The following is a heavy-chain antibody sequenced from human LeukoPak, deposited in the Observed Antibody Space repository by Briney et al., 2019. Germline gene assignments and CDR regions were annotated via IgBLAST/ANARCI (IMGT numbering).Heavy chain of an antibody. CDR2: IRSKAYGGTT. D-gene: IGHD2-15*01. V-gene: IGHV3-49*04. J-gene: IGHJ4*02. Sequence: GGSLRLSCTASGFTFRDYGMSWVRQAPGQGLEWVGFIRSKAYGGTTEYAASVKGRFTISRDDSKSIAYLQMNRLKTEDTAVYYCTTFCVYCSGGSCFPDYWGQGTLVTVSS. CDR1: GFTFRDYG. CDR3: TTFCVYCSGGSCFPDY.